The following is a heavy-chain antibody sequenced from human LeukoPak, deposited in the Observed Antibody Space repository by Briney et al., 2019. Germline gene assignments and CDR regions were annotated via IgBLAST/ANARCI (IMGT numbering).Heavy chain of an antibody. V-gene: IGHV1-3*01. Sequence: GAPVKVSCKASGHTFTNYVMHWVRQAPGQRLEWMGWINAGNGNTKYSQKFQGRVSITRDTSASTVYMELSSLRSEDTAVYYCAKDHTSGWSPLYYFDYWGQGTLVTVSS. D-gene: IGHD6-19*01. CDR2: INAGNGNT. J-gene: IGHJ4*02. CDR3: AKDHTSGWSPLYYFDY. CDR1: GHTFTNYV.